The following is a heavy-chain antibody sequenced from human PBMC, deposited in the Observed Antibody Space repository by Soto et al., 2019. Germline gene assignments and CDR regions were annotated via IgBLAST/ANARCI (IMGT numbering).Heavy chain of an antibody. CDR3: ARGGSHSSDS. CDR2: IKVDGSET. D-gene: IGHD1-26*01. CDR1: GFTFSDFW. V-gene: IGHV3-7*05. Sequence: EVQLVESGGNLVQPGGSLRLSCAASGFTFSDFWMSWVRRAPGRGLEWVSNIKVDGSETYYVDSVEGRFTISRDNAKKSLYLQMNSLRAEDTALYYCARGGSHSSDSWGQGALVTVSS. J-gene: IGHJ4*02.